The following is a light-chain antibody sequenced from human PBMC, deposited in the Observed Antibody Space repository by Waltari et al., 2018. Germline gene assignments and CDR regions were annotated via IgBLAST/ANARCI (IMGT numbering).Light chain of an antibody. CDR3: CSYAGSHWV. Sequence: QSALTQPRSVSGSPGQSVTISCTGTSSDVGGYNYVSWYQQHPGKAPKLMVYDVSKRASGVPVRLSGSKSGNTASLPISGLQAEDEADYYCCSYAGSHWVFGGGTKLTVL. CDR2: DVS. J-gene: IGLJ3*02. CDR1: SSDVGGYNY. V-gene: IGLV2-11*01.